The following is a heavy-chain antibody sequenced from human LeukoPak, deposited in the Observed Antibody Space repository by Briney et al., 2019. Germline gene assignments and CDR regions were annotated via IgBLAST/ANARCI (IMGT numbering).Heavy chain of an antibody. CDR3: ARASVVYCSGGSCHSGVDY. D-gene: IGHD2-15*01. Sequence: GASVKVSCKASGGTFSSYAISWVRQAPGQGLEWMGGIIPIFGTANYAQKFQGRVTITADESTSTAYMELSSLRSEDTAVYYCARASVVYCSGGSCHSGVDYWGQGTLVTVSS. V-gene: IGHV1-69*13. J-gene: IGHJ4*02. CDR1: GGTFSSYA. CDR2: IIPIFGTA.